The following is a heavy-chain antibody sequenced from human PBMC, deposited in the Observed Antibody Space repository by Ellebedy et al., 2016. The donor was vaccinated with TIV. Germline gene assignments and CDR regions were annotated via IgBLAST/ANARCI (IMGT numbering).Heavy chain of an antibody. V-gene: IGHV3-7*03. CDR2: IKQDGSDK. J-gene: IGHJ4*02. Sequence: PGGSLRLSCAASGFTFSYYWMSWVRQAPGKGLKWLANIKQDGSDKNYMDSVKGRFSISRDNSKNSLYLQMDSLTAEDTAVYYCVRGSGYCTSNTYSDNWGQGTLVTVSS. D-gene: IGHD2-2*03. CDR1: GFTFSYYW. CDR3: VRGSGYCTSNTYSDN.